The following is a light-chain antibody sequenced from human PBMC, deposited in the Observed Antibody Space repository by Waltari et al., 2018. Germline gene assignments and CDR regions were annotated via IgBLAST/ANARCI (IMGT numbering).Light chain of an antibody. CDR3: AAWDDSLNGWV. J-gene: IGLJ3*02. CDR1: SSPIGSTT. Sequence: QSVLTQPPSASGTPGLRVTISCSGSSSPIGSTTGNLYKHLPGRAPKLLIYGNDQRPSGGPDRISGSKSGSSASLAINGLQSEDEADYYCAAWDDSLNGWVFGGGTKLTVL. V-gene: IGLV1-44*01. CDR2: GND.